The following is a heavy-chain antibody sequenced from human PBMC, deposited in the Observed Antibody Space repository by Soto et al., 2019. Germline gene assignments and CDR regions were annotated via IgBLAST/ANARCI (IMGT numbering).Heavy chain of an antibody. CDR3: ARVGSADSSSYYILDH. CDR2: IYESGNT. V-gene: IGHV4-30-2*01. D-gene: IGHD3-10*01. J-gene: IGHJ4*02. Sequence: WTWIRQPPGKGLEWIGYIYESGNTYYNSSLESRVTISLDVSKNQFSLKLSSVTAADTTVYYCARVGSADSSSYYILDHWGQGSLVTVSS.